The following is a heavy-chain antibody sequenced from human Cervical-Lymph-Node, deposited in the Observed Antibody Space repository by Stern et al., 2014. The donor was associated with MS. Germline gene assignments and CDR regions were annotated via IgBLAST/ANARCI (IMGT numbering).Heavy chain of an antibody. J-gene: IGHJ4*02. CDR2: IYTSGSS. Sequence: QVQLQESGPGLLKPSETLSLTCTVSGDSVSSNYWTWIRQPAGTGLEWIGRIYTSGSSIYNPSLRGRVTMSVDTSRKQFSLNLSSVTAADTAVYYCARGEAIRAAYNRLDYWGRGTLVTVSS. CDR1: GDSVSSNY. CDR3: ARGEAIRAAYNRLDY. D-gene: IGHD5-24*01. V-gene: IGHV4-4*07.